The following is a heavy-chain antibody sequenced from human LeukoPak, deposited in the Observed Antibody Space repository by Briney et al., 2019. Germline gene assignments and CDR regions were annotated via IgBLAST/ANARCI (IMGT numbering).Heavy chain of an antibody. CDR2: IIPIFGTA. J-gene: IGHJ6*04. D-gene: IGHD3-10*01. Sequence: SVKVSCKASGATFSSYAISWVRQAPGQGLEWMGGIIPIFGTANYAQKFQGRVTITADESTSTAYMELSSLRSEDTAVYYCARGADGYYGSGLDYYYYGMDVWGKGTTVTVSS. V-gene: IGHV1-69*01. CDR3: ARGADGYYGSGLDYYYYGMDV. CDR1: GATFSSYA.